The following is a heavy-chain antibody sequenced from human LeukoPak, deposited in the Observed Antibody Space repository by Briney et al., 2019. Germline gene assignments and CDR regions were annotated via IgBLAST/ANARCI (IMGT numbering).Heavy chain of an antibody. J-gene: IGHJ3*02. CDR3: ARGPWDIVVVPAANDAFDI. CDR1: GFTFSSYS. Sequence: PGGSLRLSCAASGFTFSSYSMNWVRQAPGKGPEWVSFISSSSNYIYYADSLKGRFTISRDNAKNSLYLQMNSLRAEDTAVYYCARGPWDIVVVPAANDAFDIWGQGTMVTVSS. V-gene: IGHV3-21*01. CDR2: ISSSSNYI. D-gene: IGHD2-2*01.